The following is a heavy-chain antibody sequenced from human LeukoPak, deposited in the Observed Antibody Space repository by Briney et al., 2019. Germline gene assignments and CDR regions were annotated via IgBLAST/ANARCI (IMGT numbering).Heavy chain of an antibody. CDR3: ARDTTTVTTAYFQH. CDR1: GFTFSSYS. V-gene: IGHV3-21*01. CDR2: LSSTSSYI. Sequence: PGGSLRLSCAASGFTFSSYSMNWVRQAPGKGLEWVSSLSSTSSYIYYADSVKGRFTISRDNAKNSLYLQMDSLRAEDTSVYYCARDTTTVTTAYFQHWGQGTLVTVSS. D-gene: IGHD4-17*01. J-gene: IGHJ1*01.